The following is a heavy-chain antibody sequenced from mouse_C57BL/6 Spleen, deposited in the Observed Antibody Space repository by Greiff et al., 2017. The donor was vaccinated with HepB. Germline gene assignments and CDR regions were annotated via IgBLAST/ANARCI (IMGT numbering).Heavy chain of an antibody. CDR2: ISSGGSYT. V-gene: IGHV5-6*02. D-gene: IGHD1-1*01. CDR1: GFTFSSYG. CDR3: ARHGSSYERFAY. Sequence: DVKLVESGGDLVKPGGSLKLSCAASGFTFSSYGMSWVRQTPDKRLEWVATISSGGSYTYYPDSVKGRFTISRDNAKNTLYLQMSSLKSEDTAMYYCARHGSSYERFAYWGQGTLVTVSA. J-gene: IGHJ3*01.